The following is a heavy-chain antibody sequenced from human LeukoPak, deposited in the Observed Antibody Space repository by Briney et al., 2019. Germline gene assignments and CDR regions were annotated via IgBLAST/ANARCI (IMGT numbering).Heavy chain of an antibody. J-gene: IGHJ4*02. V-gene: IGHV3-66*04. Sequence: GGSLRLSCAASGFTVSSNYMSWVRQAPVKGLEWVSVIYSGGSTYYADSVKGRFTISRDNSKNTLYLQMNSLRAEDTAVYYCASHYYDSSGSFWGQGTLVTVSS. D-gene: IGHD3-22*01. CDR1: GFTVSSNY. CDR2: IYSGGST. CDR3: ASHYYDSSGSF.